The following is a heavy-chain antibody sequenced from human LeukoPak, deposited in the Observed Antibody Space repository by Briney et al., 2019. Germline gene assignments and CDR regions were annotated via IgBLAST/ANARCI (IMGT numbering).Heavy chain of an antibody. CDR2: MNPNSGNT. J-gene: IGHJ4*02. CDR1: GYTFTSYY. Sequence: ASVKVSCKASGYTFTSYYMHWVRQATGQGLEWMGWMNPNSGNTGYAQKFQGRVTMTRNTSISTAYMELSSLRSEDTAVYYCARVSRLRRHIVVVPAAMQDSDYDSSGQPLAYWGQGTLVTVSS. D-gene: IGHD2-2*01. CDR3: ARVSRLRRHIVVVPAAMQDSDYDSSGQPLAY. V-gene: IGHV1-8*02.